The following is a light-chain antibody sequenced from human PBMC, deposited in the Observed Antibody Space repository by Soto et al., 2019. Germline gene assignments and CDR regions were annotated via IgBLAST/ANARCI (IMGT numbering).Light chain of an antibody. J-gene: IGKJ5*01. CDR3: QQRSNWPPVSIT. Sequence: EIVLTQSPATLSLSPGERATLSCRASQSVSSYLAWYQQKPGQAPRLLIYDASNRATGIPARFSGRGSGTDFTLTISSLEPEDFAVYYCQQRSNWPPVSITFGQGTRLEIK. CDR1: QSVSSY. CDR2: DAS. V-gene: IGKV3-11*01.